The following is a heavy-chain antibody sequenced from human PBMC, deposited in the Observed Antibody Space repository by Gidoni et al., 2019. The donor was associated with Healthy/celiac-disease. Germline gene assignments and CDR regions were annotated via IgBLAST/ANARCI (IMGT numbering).Heavy chain of an antibody. CDR1: GFTFSGYS. CDR3: ARDGAGGILTGYRRGNWFDP. CDR2: ISSSSSYI. V-gene: IGHV3-21*01. J-gene: IGHJ5*02. D-gene: IGHD3-9*01. Sequence: EVQLVESGGGLVKPGGSLRLSCAASGFTFSGYSMNWVRQAPGKGLEWVSSISSSSSYIYYADSVKGRFTISRENAKNSLYLQMNSRRDEDTAVYYCARDGAGGILTGYRRGNWFDPWGQGTLVTVSS.